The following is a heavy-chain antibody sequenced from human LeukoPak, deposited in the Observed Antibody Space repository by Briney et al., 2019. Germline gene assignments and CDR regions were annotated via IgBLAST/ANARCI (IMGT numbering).Heavy chain of an antibody. CDR3: ARKAGYYYMDV. CDR2: ISAYNGNT. J-gene: IGHJ6*03. Sequence: ASVKVSCKASGYTFTSYGISWVRQAPGQGLECMGWISAYNGNTNYAQKLQGRFTMTTDASRSTAYMELRTLSSEDTAVYYCARKAGYYYMDVWGKGPTVTVSS. CDR1: GYTFTSYG. V-gene: IGHV1-18*01.